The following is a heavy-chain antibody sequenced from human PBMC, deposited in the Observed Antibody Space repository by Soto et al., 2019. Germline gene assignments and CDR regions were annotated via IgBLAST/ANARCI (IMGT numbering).Heavy chain of an antibody. Sequence: GGSLRLSCAASGFTSSNYAMSWVRQAPGKGLEWVSTIGSSGNTYYADSVKGRFTISRDNSKNTLFLQMSSLRADDTAVFYCAKRSTGTLLYFDLWGRGSLVTVSS. CDR3: AKRSTGTLLYFDL. CDR1: GFTSSNYA. J-gene: IGHJ2*01. CDR2: IGSSGNT. D-gene: IGHD4-4*01. V-gene: IGHV3-23*01.